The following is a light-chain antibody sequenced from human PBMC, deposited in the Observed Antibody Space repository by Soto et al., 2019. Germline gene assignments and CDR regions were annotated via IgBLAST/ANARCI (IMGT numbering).Light chain of an antibody. CDR2: RNN. Sequence: QSVLTQPPSASGTPGQRVTISCSGSSSNIGSNYVYWYQQLPGTAPKLLIYRNNQRPSGVPDRFSGSKSGTSASLAISGLRSDDEAAYYCAAWDDSLSGRVVFGGGTKLTVL. CDR3: AAWDDSLSGRVV. V-gene: IGLV1-47*01. CDR1: SSNIGSNY. J-gene: IGLJ2*01.